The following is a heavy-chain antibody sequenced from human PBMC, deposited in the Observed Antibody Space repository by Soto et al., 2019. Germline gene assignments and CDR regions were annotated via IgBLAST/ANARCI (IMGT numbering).Heavy chain of an antibody. J-gene: IGHJ5*02. V-gene: IGHV3-74*01. CDR3: ARSDWFDP. CDR2: IKSDGSST. CDR1: GFTFSTYW. Sequence: GGSLRLSCAASGFTFSTYWMHWVRQAPGKGLVWVSRIKSDGSSTSYADSVKGRFTISRDNAKNTLYLQMNSLRVEDTAVYYCARSDWFDPWGQGTLVTVS.